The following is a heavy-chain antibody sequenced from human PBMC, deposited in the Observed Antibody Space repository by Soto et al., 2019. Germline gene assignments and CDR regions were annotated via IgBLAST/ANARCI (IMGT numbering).Heavy chain of an antibody. CDR3: AYPRRTIQKYGMDV. D-gene: IGHD3-3*01. CDR1: GGSFSGYY. CDR2: INHSGST. V-gene: IGHV4-34*01. Sequence: SETLSLTCAVYGGSFSGYYWSWIRQPAGKGLEWIGEINHSGSTNYNPSLKSRVTISVDTSKNQFSLKLSPVTAADTAVYYCAYPRRTIQKYGMDVWGQGNTVT. J-gene: IGHJ6*02.